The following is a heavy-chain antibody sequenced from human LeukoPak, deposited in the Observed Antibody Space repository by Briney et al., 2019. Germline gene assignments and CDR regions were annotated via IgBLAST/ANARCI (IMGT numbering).Heavy chain of an antibody. CDR1: GGTFSSYA. CDR3: ARTSTIFGVGHFDY. Sequence: GASVKVSCKASGGTFSSYAISWVRQAPGQGLEWMGGIIPIFGTANYAQKFQGRVTITTDESTSTAYMELSSLRSEDTAVYYCARTSTIFGVGHFDYWGQGTLVTVSS. V-gene: IGHV1-69*05. D-gene: IGHD3-3*01. J-gene: IGHJ4*02. CDR2: IIPIFGTA.